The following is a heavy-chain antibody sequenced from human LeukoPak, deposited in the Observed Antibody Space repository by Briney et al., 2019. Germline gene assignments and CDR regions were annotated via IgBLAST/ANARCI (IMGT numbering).Heavy chain of an antibody. CDR3: ASDSGSYQALDY. Sequence: PGGSLRLSCAAPGFTFSSYGMHWVRQAPGKGLEWVAVIWYDGSNKYYADSVKGRFTISRDNSKNTLYLQMNSLRAEDTAVYYCASDSGSYQALDYWGQGTLVTVSS. D-gene: IGHD1-26*01. J-gene: IGHJ4*02. V-gene: IGHV3-33*01. CDR1: GFTFSSYG. CDR2: IWYDGSNK.